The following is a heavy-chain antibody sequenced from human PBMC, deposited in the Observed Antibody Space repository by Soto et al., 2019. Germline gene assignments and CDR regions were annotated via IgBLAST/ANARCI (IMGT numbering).Heavy chain of an antibody. CDR2: IIPIVGSA. Sequence: QVQLVQSGAEVKKPGSSVKVSCKASGGTFSSYAISWVRQAPGQGLESMGGIIPIVGSANYAQKFQGRVTITADESTSTAYMELSSLRSEDTAVYYCARSQGSSTSLEIYYYYYYGMDVWGQGTTVTVSS. CDR1: GGTFSSYA. V-gene: IGHV1-69*01. J-gene: IGHJ6*02. CDR3: ARSQGSSTSLEIYYYYYYGMDV. D-gene: IGHD2-2*01.